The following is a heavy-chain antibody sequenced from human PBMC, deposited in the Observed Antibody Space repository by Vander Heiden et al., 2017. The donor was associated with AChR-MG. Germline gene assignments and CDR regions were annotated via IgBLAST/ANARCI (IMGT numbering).Heavy chain of an antibody. D-gene: IGHD2-21*02. Sequence: QLQLQESGPGLVKPSETLSLTCTVSGCSISRSGYYWGWLRQPPGKGLGWIGIIYYSGRTYYNPSLKSRVTISVDTSKNQFSLKLSSVTAADTAVYYCARYCGGDCSPGDAFDIWGQGTMVTVSS. J-gene: IGHJ3*02. V-gene: IGHV4-39*01. CDR3: ARYCGGDCSPGDAFDI. CDR2: IYYSGRT. CDR1: GCSISRSGYY.